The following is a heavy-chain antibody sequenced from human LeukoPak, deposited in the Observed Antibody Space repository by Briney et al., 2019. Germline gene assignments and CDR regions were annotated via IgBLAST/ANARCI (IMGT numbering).Heavy chain of an antibody. J-gene: IGHJ4*02. V-gene: IGHV3-30*03. D-gene: IGHD5-24*01. CDR1: GFSFDNYA. Sequence: GRSLRLSCAGSGFSFDNYAIHWVRQAPGKGRDWVAGVTYDGSREFYADSVTGRFTISRDNSRNTLYLQMNSLTDEDTALHYCATDGYDFDDWGQGTLVIVSS. CDR3: ATDGYDFDD. CDR2: VTYDGSRE.